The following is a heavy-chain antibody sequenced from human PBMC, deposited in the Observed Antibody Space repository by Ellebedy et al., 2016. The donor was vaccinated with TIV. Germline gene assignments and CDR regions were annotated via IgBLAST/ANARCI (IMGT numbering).Heavy chain of an antibody. J-gene: IGHJ4*01. CDR2: ISDDGFST. D-gene: IGHD6-19*01. CDR1: GFTFSRYA. V-gene: IGHV3-23*01. CDR3: AKGGGSGWYMYPIDY. Sequence: PGGSLRLSCAASGFTFSRYAMSWVRQAPGKGLEWVSGISDDGFSTYNADSVKGRFTISRDNSKNTLYLQMNSLRVEDAAVYYCAKGGGSGWYMYPIDYWGHGTLVTVSS.